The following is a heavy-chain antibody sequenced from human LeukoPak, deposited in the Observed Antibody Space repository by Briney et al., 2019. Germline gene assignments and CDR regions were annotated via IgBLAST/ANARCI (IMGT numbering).Heavy chain of an antibody. V-gene: IGHV4-4*07. D-gene: IGHD3-10*02. CDR1: GGSFSGYY. CDR3: AREMGMFAGMDV. J-gene: IGHJ6*02. CDR2: IYTSGST. Sequence: SETLSLTCAVYGGSFSGYYWSWIRQPAGKGLEWIGRIYTSGSTNYNPSLKSRVTMSVDTSKNQFSLKLSSVTAADTAVYYCAREMGMFAGMDVWGQGTTVTVSS.